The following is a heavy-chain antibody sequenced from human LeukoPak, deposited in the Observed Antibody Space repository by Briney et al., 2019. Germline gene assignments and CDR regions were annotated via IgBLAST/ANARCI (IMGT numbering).Heavy chain of an antibody. CDR1: GGSFSGYY. V-gene: IGHV4-34*01. J-gene: IGHJ4*02. CDR3: ARARIIWLQPYYFDY. D-gene: IGHD5-24*01. CDR2: INHNGST. Sequence: SETLSLTCAVYGGSFSGYYWSWIRQPPGKGLEWIGEINHNGSTNYNPSLKSRVTISVDTSKNQFSLKLSSVTAADTAVYYCARARIIWLQPYYFDYWGQGTLVTVSS.